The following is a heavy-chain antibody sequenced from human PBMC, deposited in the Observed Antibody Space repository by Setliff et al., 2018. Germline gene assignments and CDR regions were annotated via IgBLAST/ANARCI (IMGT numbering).Heavy chain of an antibody. J-gene: IGHJ6*02. Sequence: PSETLSLTCTVSGGSISTYYWSWIRQPPGKGLEWIGYIYYSGTTNYNPSLKSRVTISVDTSKNQFSLKLSSVTAADTAVYFCARQSYYYYGMDVWGQGTTVTAP. V-gene: IGHV4-59*01. CDR2: IYYSGTT. CDR1: GGSISTYY. CDR3: ARQSYYYYGMDV.